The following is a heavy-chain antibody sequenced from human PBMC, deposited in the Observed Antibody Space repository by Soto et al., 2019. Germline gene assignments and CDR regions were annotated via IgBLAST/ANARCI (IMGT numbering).Heavy chain of an antibody. J-gene: IGHJ4*02. Sequence: SQTLSLPCAISGDSVSSNSAAWNWIRQSPSRGLEWLGRTYYRSKWYNDYAVSVKSRITINPDTSKNQFSLQLNSVTPEDTAVYYCASSHYYYDSSGCYGLFDYWGQGTLVTVSS. D-gene: IGHD3-22*01. CDR1: GDSVSSNSAA. CDR2: TYYRSKWYN. V-gene: IGHV6-1*01. CDR3: ASSHYYYDSSGCYGLFDY.